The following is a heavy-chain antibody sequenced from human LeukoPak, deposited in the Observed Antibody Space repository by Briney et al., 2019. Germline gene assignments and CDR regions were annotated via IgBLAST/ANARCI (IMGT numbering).Heavy chain of an antibody. CDR2: IIPIFGTA. V-gene: IGHV1-69*13. J-gene: IGHJ3*02. CDR1: GGTFSSYA. CDR3: ATIPGDYGAFDI. D-gene: IGHD4-17*01. Sequence: ASVKVSCEASGGTFSSYAISWVRQAPGQGLEWMGGIIPIFGTANYAQKFQGRVTITADESTSTAYMELSSLRSEDTAVYYCATIPGDYGAFDIWGQGTMVTVSS.